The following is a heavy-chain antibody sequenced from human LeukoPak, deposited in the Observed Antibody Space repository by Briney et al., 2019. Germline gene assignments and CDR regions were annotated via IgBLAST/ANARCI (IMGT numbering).Heavy chain of an antibody. Sequence: RPSETLSLTCAVYGGSFSGYYWSWIRQPPGKGLEWNGEINHSGSTNYNPSLKSRVTISVDTSKNQFSLKLSSVTAADTAVYYCARAQDSPAAGGTAVDYYFDYWGQGTLVTVSS. CDR1: GGSFSGYY. CDR3: ARAQDSPAAGGTAVDYYFDY. V-gene: IGHV4-34*01. J-gene: IGHJ4*02. CDR2: INHSGST. D-gene: IGHD6-13*01.